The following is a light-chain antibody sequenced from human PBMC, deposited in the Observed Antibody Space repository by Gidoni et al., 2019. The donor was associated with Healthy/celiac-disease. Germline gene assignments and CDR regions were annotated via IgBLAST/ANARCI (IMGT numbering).Light chain of an antibody. CDR1: QSISSW. CDR3: QQYNSYSPWT. CDR2: DAS. Sequence: DIQMTQSPSTLSASVGDRVTITCRASQSISSWLAWYQQKPGKAPKLLIYDASSLESGVPSRFSGSGSGTEFTLTISSLQPDDFATYYCQQYNSYSPWTCGQXTKVEIK. J-gene: IGKJ1*01. V-gene: IGKV1-5*01.